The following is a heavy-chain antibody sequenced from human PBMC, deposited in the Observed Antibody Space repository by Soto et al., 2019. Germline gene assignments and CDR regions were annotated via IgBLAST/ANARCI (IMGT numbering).Heavy chain of an antibody. CDR3: VKPPVITASYYYYDMDV. CDR1: GFTFSTYP. D-gene: IGHD4-4*01. Sequence: PGGSLRLSCGASGFTFSTYPMSWVRQAPGKGLEWVSGISGSGISTYYTDSVKGRFTISRDNSKNTVFLQMNSLRDEDTAVYYCVKPPVITASYYYYDMDVWGQGTTVTVSS. CDR2: ISGSGIST. V-gene: IGHV3-23*01. J-gene: IGHJ6*02.